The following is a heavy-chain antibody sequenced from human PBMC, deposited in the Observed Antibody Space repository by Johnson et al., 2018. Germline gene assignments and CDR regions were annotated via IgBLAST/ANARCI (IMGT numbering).Heavy chain of an antibody. D-gene: IGHD7-27*01. Sequence: EVQLVESGAEMRKXGESXKIXCQTSGYTFTKFWIAWVRQMPGKGLEWMGVIYPGDSDTRYNPSFQGQVTVSADTSVNAIYLQWSSLKSSDTGIYYCARRHLTGDPSFDHWGQGTLVTVSS. V-gene: IGHV5-51*03. CDR3: ARRHLTGDPSFDH. CDR2: IYPGDSDT. J-gene: IGHJ4*02. CDR1: GYTFTKFW.